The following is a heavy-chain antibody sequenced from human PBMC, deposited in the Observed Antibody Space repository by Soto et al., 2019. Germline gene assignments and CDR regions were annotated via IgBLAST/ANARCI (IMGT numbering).Heavy chain of an antibody. J-gene: IGHJ4*02. D-gene: IGHD3-22*01. V-gene: IGHV4-34*01. CDR3: ARDVGYHYDGSPSGQFDF. CDR2: IYHSGST. Sequence: PSETLSLTCAVYGGSFTGHYWSWVRQPPGKGLEWIGEIYHSGSTNYNPSLKSRVTISVDKSKNQFSLKLSSVTAADTAVYYCARDVGYHYDGSPSGQFDFWGQGTLVTVSS. CDR1: GGSFTGHY.